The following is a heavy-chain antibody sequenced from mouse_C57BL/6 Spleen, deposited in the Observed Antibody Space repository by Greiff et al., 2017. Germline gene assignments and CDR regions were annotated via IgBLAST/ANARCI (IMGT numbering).Heavy chain of an antibody. CDR1: GYTFTGYW. CDR3: ARFYYDYDPWFAY. D-gene: IGHD2-4*01. J-gene: IGHJ3*01. Sequence: QVQLQQSGAELMKPGASVKLSCKATGYTFTGYWIEWVKQRPGHGLEWIGEILPGSGCTNYNEKFKGKATFTADTSSNTAYMQLSSLTTEDSAIYYCARFYYDYDPWFAYWGQGTLVTVSA. CDR2: ILPGSGCT. V-gene: IGHV1-9*01.